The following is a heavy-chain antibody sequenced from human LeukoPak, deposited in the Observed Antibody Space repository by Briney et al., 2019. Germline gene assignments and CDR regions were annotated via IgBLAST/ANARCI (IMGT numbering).Heavy chain of an antibody. CDR1: GFTFSNYA. Sequence: PGGSLRLSCAASGFTFSNYAMNWVRQAPGKGLEWVSAVSGSGHGTYCADSVKGRFTISRDNSKNTLYMQMNSLRAEDTAVYYCAKEGADYYDTSGYYLPDYWGQGTRVTVSS. CDR3: AKEGADYYDTSGYYLPDY. J-gene: IGHJ4*02. V-gene: IGHV3-23*01. D-gene: IGHD3-22*01. CDR2: VSGSGHGT.